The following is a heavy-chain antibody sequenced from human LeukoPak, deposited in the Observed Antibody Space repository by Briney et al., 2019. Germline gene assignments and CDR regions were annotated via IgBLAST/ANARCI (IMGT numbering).Heavy chain of an antibody. V-gene: IGHV3-49*03. CDR1: GFTFGDYA. J-gene: IGHJ4*02. D-gene: IGHD1-1*01. CDR2: IRSKAYGETA. CDR3: TRDRGAYNLYDY. Sequence: GGSLRLSCTASGFTFGDYAMSWIRQAPGKGLEWVGFIRSKAYGETADYAASVEDRFTISRDDSKAIAYLQMNSLKTEDTAVYHCTRDRGAYNLYDYWGQGTLVTVSS.